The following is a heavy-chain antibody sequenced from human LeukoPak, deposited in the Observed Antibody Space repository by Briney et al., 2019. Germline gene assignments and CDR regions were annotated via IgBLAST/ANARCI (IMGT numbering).Heavy chain of an antibody. CDR2: INPSGGST. Sequence: GASVKVSCKASGYTFTSYYMHWVRQAPGQGLEWMGIINPSGGSTSYAQKFQGRVTMTRDTSTSIVYMELSSLRSEDTAVYYCAREEESPLPSDYWGQGTLVTVSS. J-gene: IGHJ4*02. V-gene: IGHV1-46*01. CDR1: GYTFTSYY. CDR3: AREEESPLPSDY.